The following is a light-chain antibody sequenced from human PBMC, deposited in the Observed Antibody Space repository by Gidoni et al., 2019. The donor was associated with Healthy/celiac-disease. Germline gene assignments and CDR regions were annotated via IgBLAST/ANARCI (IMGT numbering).Light chain of an antibody. CDR3: QQYYRTPL. CDR1: QGISKS. J-gene: IGKJ1*01. Sequence: DIQMTQSPSSLSASVGYRVTITCRASQGISKSLAWYQQKPGKAPKLLLYAASRLVSEVPSRFSGSGSGTDYTLTIRSLQPADFATYYCQQYYRTPLFGQGTKVEIK. V-gene: IGKV1-NL1*01. CDR2: AAS.